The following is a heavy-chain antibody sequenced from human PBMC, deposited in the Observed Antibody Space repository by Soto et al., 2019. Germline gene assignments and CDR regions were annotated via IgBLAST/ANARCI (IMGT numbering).Heavy chain of an antibody. CDR2: IVVVSGNA. J-gene: IGHJ6*02. V-gene: IGHV1-58*01. CDR1: GFTFTSSA. Sequence: ASVKVSCKASGFTFTSSAVQWVRQARGQRLEWIGGIVVVSGNANYAQKFQERVTITTDKSTSTAYMELSSLRSEDTAVYYCARHDCISSSCYYYYYYGMDVWGQGTTVTV. D-gene: IGHD2-2*01. CDR3: ARHDCISSSCYYYYYYGMDV.